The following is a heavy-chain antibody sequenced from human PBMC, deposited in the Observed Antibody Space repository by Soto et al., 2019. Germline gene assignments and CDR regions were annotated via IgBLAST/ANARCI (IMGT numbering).Heavy chain of an antibody. D-gene: IGHD3-3*01. J-gene: IGHJ4*02. CDR2: ISYDGSNK. V-gene: IGHV3-30*18. CDR3: AKEGTHTIFGVVISVYYFDY. CDR1: GFTFSSYG. Sequence: GGSLRLSCAASGFTFSSYGMHWVRQAPGKGLEWVAVISYDGSNKYYADSVKGRFTISRDNSKNTLYLQMNSLRAEDTAVYYCAKEGTHTIFGVVISVYYFDYWGQGTLVTVSS.